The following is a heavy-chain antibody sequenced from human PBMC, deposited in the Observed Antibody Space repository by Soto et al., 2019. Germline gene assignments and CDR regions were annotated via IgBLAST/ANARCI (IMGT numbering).Heavy chain of an antibody. Sequence: SETLSLTCTVSGGSISSGGYYWSWIRQHPGKGLEWIGYIYYSGSTYYNPSLKSRVTISVDTSKNQFSLKLSSVTAADTAVYYCARVGEGIVATIYGDWFDPWGQGTLVTVSS. CDR1: GGSISSGGYY. CDR3: ARVGEGIVATIYGDWFDP. CDR2: IYYSGST. V-gene: IGHV4-31*03. D-gene: IGHD5-12*01. J-gene: IGHJ5*02.